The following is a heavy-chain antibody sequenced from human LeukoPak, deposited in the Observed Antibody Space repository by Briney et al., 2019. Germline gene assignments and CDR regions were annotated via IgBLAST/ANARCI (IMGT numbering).Heavy chain of an antibody. D-gene: IGHD2-2*01. CDR3: ARVLASVPAFYLDP. Sequence: ASVKVSCKASGYTFTGYYMHWVRQAPGQGLEWMGWINPNSGGTNYAQKFQGRVTMTRDTSISTAYMELSGLRSDDTAVYYCARVLASVPAFYLDPWGQGTLVTVSS. J-gene: IGHJ5*02. CDR1: GYTFTGYY. CDR2: INPNSGGT. V-gene: IGHV1-2*02.